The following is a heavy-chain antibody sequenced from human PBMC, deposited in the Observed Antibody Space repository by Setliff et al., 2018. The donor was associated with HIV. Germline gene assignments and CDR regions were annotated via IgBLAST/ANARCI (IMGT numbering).Heavy chain of an antibody. CDR3: ATELFIVVAGHTPTFDY. CDR2: FDPQDGET. D-gene: IGHD6-19*01. V-gene: IGHV1-24*01. CDR1: GYTLTEVS. Sequence: ASVKVSCKVSGYTLTEVSMHWVRQAPKKGLEWMGYFDPQDGETVHAQKFQGRVTLTEDTSTDTAYMGLSGLRSEDTAVYYCATELFIVVAGHTPTFDYWGQGTLVTVSS. J-gene: IGHJ4*02.